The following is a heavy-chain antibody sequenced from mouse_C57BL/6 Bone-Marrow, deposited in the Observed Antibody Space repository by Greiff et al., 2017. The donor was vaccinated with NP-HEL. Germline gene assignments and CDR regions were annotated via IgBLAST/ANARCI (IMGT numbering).Heavy chain of an antibody. CDR3: ARRGYYGSSPYFDV. D-gene: IGHD1-1*01. Sequence: VQLQQSGGGLVKPGGSLKLSCAASGFTFSDYGMHWVRQAPEKGLEWVAYISSGSSTIYYADTVKGRFTISRDNAKNTLFLQMTSLRSEDTAMYYCARRGYYGSSPYFDVWGTGTTVTVSS. V-gene: IGHV5-17*01. CDR2: ISSGSSTI. CDR1: GFTFSDYG. J-gene: IGHJ1*03.